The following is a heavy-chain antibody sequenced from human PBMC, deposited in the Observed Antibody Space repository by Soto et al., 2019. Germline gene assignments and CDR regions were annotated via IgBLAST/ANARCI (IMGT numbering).Heavy chain of an antibody. V-gene: IGHV3-30*03. CDR1: GFIFSTYD. J-gene: IGHJ6*02. CDR3: ARRLGIPVNGVFSMDV. CDR2: ISYDGSNQ. Sequence: QVQLVESGGGVVQPEKSLRLSCAASGFIFSTYDMHWVRQAPGKGLEWVALISYDGSNQYYADSVKGRFTISRDNSKNTLFLQMNSLRDEDTAVYSCARRLGIPVNGVFSMDVWGQGTTVTVSS. D-gene: IGHD2-8*01.